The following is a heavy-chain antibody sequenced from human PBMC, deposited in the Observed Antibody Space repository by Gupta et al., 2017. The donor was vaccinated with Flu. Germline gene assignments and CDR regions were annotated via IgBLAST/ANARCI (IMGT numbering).Heavy chain of an antibody. V-gene: IGHV3-23*01. Sequence: EVQLLESGGGLVQPGGSLRLSCAASGFTFSSYTMYWVRQAPGKGLEWGSGILGSGGGTTYADSVKGRVTISRDNSKNTLYLQMNSLRAEDTAAYYCANPGRLPYWGQGDRGTVSS. CDR2: ILGSGGGT. CDR1: GFTFSSYT. J-gene: IGHJ4*02. CDR3: ANPGRLPY.